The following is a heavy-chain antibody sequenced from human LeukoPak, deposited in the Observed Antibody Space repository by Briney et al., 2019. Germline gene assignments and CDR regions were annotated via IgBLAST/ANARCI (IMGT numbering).Heavy chain of an antibody. CDR1: GGSISSGDYY. CDR2: IYYSGST. J-gene: IGHJ5*02. Sequence: SQTLSLTCTVSGGSISSGDYYWSWIRQPPGTGLEWIGYIYYSGSTYYNPSLKSRVTISVDTSKNQFSLKLSSVTAADTAVYYCAGRSIAAAGGWFDPWGQGTLVTVSS. V-gene: IGHV4-30-4*01. D-gene: IGHD6-13*01. CDR3: AGRSIAAAGGWFDP.